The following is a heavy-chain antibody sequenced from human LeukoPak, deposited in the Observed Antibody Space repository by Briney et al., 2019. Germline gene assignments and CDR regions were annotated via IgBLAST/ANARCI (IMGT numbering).Heavy chain of an antibody. V-gene: IGHV3-53*01. CDR3: ARFCGGDCYSGFDY. D-gene: IGHD2-21*02. CDR2: IHSGGST. Sequence: GGSLRLSCAASGFTVSSNYMSWVRQAPGKGLEWVSVIHSGGSTYYADSVKGRFTISRDNSKNTLYLQMNSLRAEDTAVYYCARFCGGDCYSGFDYWGQGTLVTVSS. CDR1: GFTVSSNY. J-gene: IGHJ4*02.